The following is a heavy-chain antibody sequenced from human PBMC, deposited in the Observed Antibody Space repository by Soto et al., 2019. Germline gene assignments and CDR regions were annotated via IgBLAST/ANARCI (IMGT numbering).Heavy chain of an antibody. CDR2: IYPGDSDT. D-gene: IGHD3-10*01. J-gene: IGHJ6*02. Sequence: PGESLKISCKGSGYSFTSYWIGWVRQMPGKGLEWMGIIYPGDSDTRYSPSFQGQVTISADKSISTAYLQWSSLKASDTAVYYCARGRGVRGSIIITYYYYGLDVWGRGTTVTVSS. V-gene: IGHV5-51*01. CDR1: GYSFTSYW. CDR3: ARGRGVRGSIIITYYYYGLDV.